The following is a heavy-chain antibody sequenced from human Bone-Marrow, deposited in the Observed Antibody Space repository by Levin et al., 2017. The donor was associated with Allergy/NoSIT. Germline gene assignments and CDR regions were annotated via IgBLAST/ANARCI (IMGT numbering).Heavy chain of an antibody. CDR3: ARHGDYGSGSYDLYYYYFYMDV. CDR2: INPNSGGT. CDR1: GYTFSDYY. V-gene: IGHV1-2*02. D-gene: IGHD3-10*01. J-gene: IGHJ6*03. Sequence: ASVKVSCKASGYTFSDYYMQWVRQAPGQGLEWMGWINPNSGGTNYAQKFQGRVTMTTDTSISTVYMELSSLRSDDTAVYYCARHGDYGSGSYDLYYYYFYMDVWGRGTAVTVSS.